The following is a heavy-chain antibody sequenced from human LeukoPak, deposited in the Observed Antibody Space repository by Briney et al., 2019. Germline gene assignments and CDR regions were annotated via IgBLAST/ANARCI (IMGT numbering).Heavy chain of an antibody. D-gene: IGHD3-10*01. CDR1: GGSISSYY. CDR3: ARGAPYGLYYYCYYMDV. CDR2: IYYSGST. V-gene: IGHV4-59*01. J-gene: IGHJ6*03. Sequence: SETLSLTCTVSGGSISSYYWSWIRQPPGKGLEWIGYIYYSGSTNYNPSLKSRVTISVDTSKNQFSLNLSSVTAAHTAVYYCARGAPYGLYYYCYYMDVWGKGTTVTVSS.